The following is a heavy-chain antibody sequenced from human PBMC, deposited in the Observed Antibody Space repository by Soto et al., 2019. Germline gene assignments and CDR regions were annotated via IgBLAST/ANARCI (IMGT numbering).Heavy chain of an antibody. CDR1: GYTFTSYA. V-gene: IGHV1-3*01. Sequence: GASVKVSCKASGYTFTSYAMHWVRQAPGQRLEWMGWINAGNGNTKYSQKFQGRVTITRDTSASTAYMELSSLRSEDTAVYYCARTLRFGAYYYYYGMDVWGQGTTVTVSS. CDR2: INAGNGNT. D-gene: IGHD3-16*01. CDR3: ARTLRFGAYYYYYGMDV. J-gene: IGHJ6*02.